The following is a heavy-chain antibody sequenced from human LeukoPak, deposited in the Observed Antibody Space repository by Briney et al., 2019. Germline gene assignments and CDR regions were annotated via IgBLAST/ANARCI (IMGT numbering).Heavy chain of an antibody. J-gene: IGHJ4*02. Sequence: PSETLSLTCAVYGGSFSGYYWSWIRQPPGKGLEWIGGINHSGSTNYNPSLKSRVTISVDTSKNQFSLKLSSVTAADTAVYYCARGTDSSSWYYFDYWGQGTLVTVSS. V-gene: IGHV4-34*01. CDR2: INHSGST. CDR3: ARGTDSSSWYYFDY. CDR1: GGSFSGYY. D-gene: IGHD6-13*01.